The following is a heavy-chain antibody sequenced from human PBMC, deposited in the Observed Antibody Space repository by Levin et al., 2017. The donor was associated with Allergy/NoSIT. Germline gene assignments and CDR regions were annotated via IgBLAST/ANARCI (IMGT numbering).Heavy chain of an antibody. CDR2: IYVTGST. CDR1: GDSISSGFYY. J-gene: IGHJ6*03. CDR3: ARDLEGFSGYKPYCYTDV. V-gene: IGHV4-61*02. D-gene: IGHD5-12*01. Sequence: PSETLSLTCSVPGDSISSGFYYWSWIRQPAGEGLEWIGRIYVTGSTTYSPSLKSPVTISPDRAKDQGSLKINSVTAADTAVYYCARDLEGFSGYKPYCYTDVWGKGTTVTVSS.